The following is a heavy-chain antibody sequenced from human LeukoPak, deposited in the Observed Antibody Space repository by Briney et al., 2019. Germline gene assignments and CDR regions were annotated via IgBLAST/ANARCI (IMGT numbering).Heavy chain of an antibody. CDR1: GDSFSTYY. CDR2: IYTSGTT. D-gene: IGHD6-19*01. Sequence: SETLSLTCTVSGDSFSTYYWSWIRQPAGKGLEWIGHIYTSGTTNYNPSLKSRVTMSIDTSKNQFSLKLSSVTAADTAVYYCARDFIAVAGVDAFDIWGQGTMVTVSS. J-gene: IGHJ3*02. CDR3: ARDFIAVAGVDAFDI. V-gene: IGHV4-4*07.